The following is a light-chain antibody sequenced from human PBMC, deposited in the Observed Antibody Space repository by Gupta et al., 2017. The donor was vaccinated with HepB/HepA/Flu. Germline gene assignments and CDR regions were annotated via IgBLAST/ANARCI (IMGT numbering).Light chain of an antibody. CDR2: WAS. CDR1: QSGLYSSNNKNY. Sequence: DIVMTQSPDSLAVSLGERATINCKSSQSGLYSSNNKNYLAWYQQKPGQPPKLLIYWASTRESGVPDRFSGRGSGTDFTLTISSLQAEDVAVYYCQQDDSTPLTFGGGTKVDIK. CDR3: QQDDSTPLT. V-gene: IGKV4-1*01. J-gene: IGKJ4*01.